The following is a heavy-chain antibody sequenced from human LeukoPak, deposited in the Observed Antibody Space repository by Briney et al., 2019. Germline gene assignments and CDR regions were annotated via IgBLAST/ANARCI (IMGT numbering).Heavy chain of an antibody. CDR2: IWYDGSNK. D-gene: IGHD3-10*01. V-gene: IGHV3-33*01. CDR1: GFTFSSYG. CDR3: ARTVDGVTGSDY. J-gene: IGHJ4*02. Sequence: GGSLRLSCAASGFTFSSYGMHWVRQAPGKGLEWVAVIWYDGSNKYYADSVKGRFTISRDNSKNTLYLQMNSLRVEDTAVYYCARTVDGVTGSDYWGQGTLVTVSS.